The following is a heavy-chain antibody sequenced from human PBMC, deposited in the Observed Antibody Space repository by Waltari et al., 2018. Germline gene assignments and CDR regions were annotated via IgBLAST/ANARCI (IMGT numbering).Heavy chain of an antibody. CDR3: ARVPQTRYGDYHPDWYLDL. V-gene: IGHV3-64*01. CDR1: GFSFNSYP. D-gene: IGHD3-9*01. Sequence: EVQLVESGGGLVQHGGSLRLSCAASGFSFNSYPLQWVRQAPGKGLEYVSAISSDGGSTFYANSVKDRFTISRDNSKNTLYLQMGSLRAEDTAMYFCARVPQTRYGDYHPDWYLDLWGRGTLVTVSS. CDR2: ISSDGGST. J-gene: IGHJ2*01.